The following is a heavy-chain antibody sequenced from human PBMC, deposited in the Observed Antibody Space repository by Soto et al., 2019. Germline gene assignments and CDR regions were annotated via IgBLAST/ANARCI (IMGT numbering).Heavy chain of an antibody. Sequence: SQTLSLTCAISGDSVSINSAAWNCSRQSPSGGLVWLGRTYCRSKWYNDYAVSVKSRITINPDTSKNQIFLQLNSVTPEDTPVYYFAACRYISGGFCAYFYYWRLEILGTVSS. D-gene: IGHD3-16*02. J-gene: IGHJ4*02. CDR1: GDSVSINSAA. V-gene: IGHV6-1*01. CDR3: AACRYISGGFCAYFYY. CDR2: TYCRSKWYN.